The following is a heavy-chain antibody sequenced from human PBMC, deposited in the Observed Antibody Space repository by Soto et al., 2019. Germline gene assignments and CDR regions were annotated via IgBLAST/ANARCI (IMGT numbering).Heavy chain of an antibody. Sequence: QITLKESGPTLVKPTQTLTLTCTFSAFSLSTGGVGVGWIRQPPGKALEWLALIYWDDDKRYSPSLRSRLTITKDTYKNQVVLKMTNMDPVDTATYYCIQSRCGGDCLQSYASYYYYGMDVWGQGTTVTVSS. J-gene: IGHJ6*02. D-gene: IGHD2-21*02. CDR1: AFSLSTGGVG. CDR3: IQSRCGGDCLQSYASYYYYGMDV. CDR2: IYWDDDK. V-gene: IGHV2-5*02.